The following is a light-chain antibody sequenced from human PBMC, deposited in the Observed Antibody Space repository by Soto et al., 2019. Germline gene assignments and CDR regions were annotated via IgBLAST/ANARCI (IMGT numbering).Light chain of an antibody. J-gene: IGKJ1*01. CDR2: DGS. V-gene: IGKV1-5*01. CDR3: QQLNSYPPT. Sequence: DILMTHSPSTIPASVGDSVTLTCRASQNIDNLLAWYQQKAGQDPKVVIFDGSRLETGVPSRFSGSESGTTFNLTISRLQTDDLATYDCQQLNSYPPTVGPGTKVDIK. CDR1: QNIDNL.